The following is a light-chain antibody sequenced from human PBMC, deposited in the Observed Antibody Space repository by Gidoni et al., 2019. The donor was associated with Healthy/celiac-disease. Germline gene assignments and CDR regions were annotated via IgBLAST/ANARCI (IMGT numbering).Light chain of an antibody. CDR1: QDISNS. J-gene: IGKJ2*04. Sequence: DIQITQSPSSLSASVGDRVTITCQASQDISNSLNWYQHKPGKAPKLMIYDASNLETRVPSRFSGRGARTDFTFTISSLQHEDIATYCWQQYDNPPCSFGQGTKLEIK. CDR3: QQYDNPPCS. V-gene: IGKV1-33*01. CDR2: DAS.